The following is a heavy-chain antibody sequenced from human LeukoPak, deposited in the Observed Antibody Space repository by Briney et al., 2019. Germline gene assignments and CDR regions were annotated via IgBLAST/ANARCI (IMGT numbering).Heavy chain of an antibody. Sequence: GGSLRLSWSASGFTSNYYWMACVRQAPGKGLEWVANIKQDGVEKSYVDSVKGRFTISRDNANNSIFLQMNSLRVEDTAIYYCVRDVGTDWYDTWGQGTLVSVSS. J-gene: IGHJ5*02. CDR2: IKQDGVEK. D-gene: IGHD1-1*01. CDR3: VRDVGTDWYDT. CDR1: GFTSNYYW. V-gene: IGHV3-7*01.